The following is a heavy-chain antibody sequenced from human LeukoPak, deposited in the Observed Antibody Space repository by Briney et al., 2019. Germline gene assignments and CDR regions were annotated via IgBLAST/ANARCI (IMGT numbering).Heavy chain of an antibody. CDR2: IDNNGREK. Sequence: PGGSLRLSCTVSGFTFSNYWMRWVRQAPGKGLEWVASIDNNGREKRYVDSVEGRFTISRDNTKNSVYLQMTSLGAEDTAVYYCATYTQNFGAPGTDYWGQGTLVTVSS. V-gene: IGHV3-7*01. J-gene: IGHJ4*02. CDR1: GFTFSNYW. CDR3: ATYTQNFGAPGTDY. D-gene: IGHD3-10*01.